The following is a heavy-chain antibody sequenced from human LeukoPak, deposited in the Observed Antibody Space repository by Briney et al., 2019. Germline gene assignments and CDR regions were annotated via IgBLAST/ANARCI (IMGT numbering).Heavy chain of an antibody. Sequence: GGSLRLSCAASGFTSSNYSMNWVRQAPGKGLEWVSSISSSSSSIYYADSAKGRFTISRDNAKNSLYLQMNSLRAEDTAVYYCARGVSSAWYFDYWGQGTLVTVSS. J-gene: IGHJ4*02. CDR1: GFTSSNYS. V-gene: IGHV3-21*01. D-gene: IGHD3-22*01. CDR2: ISSSSSSI. CDR3: ARGVSSAWYFDY.